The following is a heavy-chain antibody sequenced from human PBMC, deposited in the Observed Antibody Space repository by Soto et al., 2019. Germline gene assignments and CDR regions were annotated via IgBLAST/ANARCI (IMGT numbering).Heavy chain of an antibody. D-gene: IGHD5-12*01. V-gene: IGHV1-46*01. J-gene: IGHJ5*02. CDR1: GYTFTSYY. CDR2: INPSGGST. Sequence: QVQLVQSGAEVKKPGASVKVSCKASGYTFTSYYMHWVRQAPGQGLEWMGRINPSGGSTSYAQKFQDTVTMNRDTSTSTVYMELSSLRSEDTAVYYCAKGGGYVGWFDPWGQGTLVTVSS. CDR3: AKGGGYVGWFDP.